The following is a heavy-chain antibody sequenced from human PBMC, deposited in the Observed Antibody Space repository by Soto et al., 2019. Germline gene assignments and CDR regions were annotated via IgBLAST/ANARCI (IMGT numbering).Heavy chain of an antibody. CDR1: GFTFSSYG. V-gene: IGHV3-33*01. D-gene: IGHD2-2*01. CDR2: IWYDGSNK. J-gene: IGHJ6*02. CDR3: ARVGVYQQIPYYYYGMDV. Sequence: PGGSLRLSCAASGFTFSSYGMHWVRQAPGKGLEWVAVIWYDGSNKYYADSVKGRFTISRDNSKNTLYLQMNSLRAEDTAVYYCARVGVYQQIPYYYYGMDVWGQGTTVTVSS.